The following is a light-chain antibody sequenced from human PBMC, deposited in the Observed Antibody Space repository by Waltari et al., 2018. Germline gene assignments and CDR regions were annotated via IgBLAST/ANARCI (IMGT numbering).Light chain of an antibody. V-gene: IGLV4-60*03. Sequence: QPVLTQSSSASASLGSSVKLTCTLSSGHSSYIIAWHQQQPGKAPRYLMKLEGSGSYNKGSGVPDRFSGSSSWADRYLTISNLQSEDEADYYCETWDSNFVVFGGGTKLTVL. CDR1: SGHSSYI. CDR2: LEGSGSY. CDR3: ETWDSNFVV. J-gene: IGLJ2*01.